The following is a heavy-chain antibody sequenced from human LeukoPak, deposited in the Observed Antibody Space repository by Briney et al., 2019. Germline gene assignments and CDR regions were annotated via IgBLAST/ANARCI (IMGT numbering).Heavy chain of an antibody. V-gene: IGHV3-33*08. CDR1: GFTFSSYG. CDR2: IWYDGSNK. CDR3: ARDTSRYCSSTSCYNYYGMDV. Sequence: QPGRSLRLSCAASGFTFSSYGMHWVRQAPGKGLEWVAVIWYDGSNKYYADSVKGRFTISRDNSKNTLYLQMNSLRAEDTAVYYCARDTSRYCSSTSCYNYYGMDVWGKGTTVTVSS. D-gene: IGHD2-2*02. J-gene: IGHJ6*04.